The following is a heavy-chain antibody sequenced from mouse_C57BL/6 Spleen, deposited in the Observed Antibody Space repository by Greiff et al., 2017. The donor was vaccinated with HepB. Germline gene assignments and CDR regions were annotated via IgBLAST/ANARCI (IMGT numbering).Heavy chain of an antibody. V-gene: IGHV5-16*01. D-gene: IGHD2-5*01. CDR2: INYDGSST. J-gene: IGHJ3*01. Sequence: EVMLVESEGGLVQPGSSMKLSCTASGFTFSDYYMAWVRQVPEKGLEWVANINYDGSSTYYLDSLKSRFIISRDNAKNILYLQMSSLKSEDTATYYCARAVYSNYGFAYWGQGTLVTVSA. CDR3: ARAVYSNYGFAY. CDR1: GFTFSDYY.